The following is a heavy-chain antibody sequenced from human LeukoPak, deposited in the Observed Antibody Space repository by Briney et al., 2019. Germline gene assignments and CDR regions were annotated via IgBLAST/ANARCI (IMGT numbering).Heavy chain of an antibody. CDR1: GYTFTGYY. J-gene: IGHJ5*02. CDR2: INPNSGGT. Sequence: GASVKVSCKASGYTFTGYYMHWVRQAPGQGLEWMGRINPNSGGTNYAQKFQGRVTITRDTSASTAYMELSSLRSEDTAVYYCARDYCSGGSCYYWFDPWGQGTLVTVSS. V-gene: IGHV1-2*06. D-gene: IGHD2-15*01. CDR3: ARDYCSGGSCYYWFDP.